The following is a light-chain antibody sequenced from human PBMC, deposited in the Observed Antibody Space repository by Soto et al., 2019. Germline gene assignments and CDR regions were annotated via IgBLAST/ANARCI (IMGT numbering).Light chain of an antibody. CDR1: QSGTSNY. Sequence: EVVMTQSPATLSVSPGERATLSCRASQSGTSNYLAWYQQKPGQAPRLLIYGVSSRATGVPDRFSGSGSGTDFTLTISRLELEDFAVYYCQQYTDWPLTFGQGTKVEVK. CDR2: GVS. CDR3: QQYTDWPLT. J-gene: IGKJ1*01. V-gene: IGKV3-20*01.